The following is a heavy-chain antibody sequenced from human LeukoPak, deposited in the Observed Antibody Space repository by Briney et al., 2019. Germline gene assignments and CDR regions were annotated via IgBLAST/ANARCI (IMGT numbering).Heavy chain of an antibody. CDR3: ARHVYGEGMVV. V-gene: IGHV4-59*08. D-gene: IGHD4-17*01. J-gene: IGHJ6*04. CDR2: IHSSEGT. CDR1: GGSLSGYY. Sequence: PSVTLSLTCTVSGGSLSGYYWGWLRQPPGKGLECIGYIHSSEGTAHNASLKSRLTISLDTSKNQFSLTLSSVTAADTAVYYCARHVYGEGMVVWGKGTTVTVSS.